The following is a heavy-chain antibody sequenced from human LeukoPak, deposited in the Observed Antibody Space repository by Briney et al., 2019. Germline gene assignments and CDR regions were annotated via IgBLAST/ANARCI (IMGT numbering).Heavy chain of an antibody. CDR1: GYTFTSYG. J-gene: IGHJ4*02. CDR3: ARAHDYGDYTYFDY. CDR2: ISAYNGNT. Sequence: ASVKVSCKASGYTFTSYGISWMRQAPGQGLEWMGWISAYNGNTNYAQKLQGRVTMTTDTSTSTAYMELRSLRSDDTAVYYCARAHDYGDYTYFDYWGQGTLVTVSS. V-gene: IGHV1-18*01. D-gene: IGHD4-17*01.